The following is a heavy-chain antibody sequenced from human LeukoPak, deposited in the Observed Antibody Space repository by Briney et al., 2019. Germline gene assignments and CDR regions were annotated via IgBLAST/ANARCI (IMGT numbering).Heavy chain of an antibody. Sequence: PGGSLRLSCAASGFTFSDYYMNWIRQAPGKGLEWISYISGSGNTIYLADSVKGRFTISRDNAKNSLFLQMNSLRADDTAVYFCARDLEQQMVLGRFDPWGQGTLVIVSS. J-gene: IGHJ5*02. CDR3: ARDLEQQMVLGRFDP. CDR2: ISGSGNTI. V-gene: IGHV3-11*01. CDR1: GFTFSDYY. D-gene: IGHD6-13*01.